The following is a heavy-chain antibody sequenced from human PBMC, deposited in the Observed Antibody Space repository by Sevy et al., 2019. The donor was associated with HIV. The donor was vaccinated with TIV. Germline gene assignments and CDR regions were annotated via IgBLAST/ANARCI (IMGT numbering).Heavy chain of an antibody. CDR1: GYTFTSYD. Sequence: ASVKLSCRASGYTFTSYDIHWVRQTTGQGLEWMGWMSPNSGNTGYAQKFQGRVTMTRDTSKGTAYMELSSLRSDDTAVYYCVRILSTSYYNYHALDVWGQGTTVTVSS. V-gene: IGHV1-8*01. D-gene: IGHD2-2*01. CDR3: VRILSTSYYNYHALDV. J-gene: IGHJ6*02. CDR2: MSPNSGNT.